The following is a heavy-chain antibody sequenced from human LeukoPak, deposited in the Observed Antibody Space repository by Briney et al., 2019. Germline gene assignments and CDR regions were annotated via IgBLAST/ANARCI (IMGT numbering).Heavy chain of an antibody. CDR3: ARDLKLAWLSAAY. V-gene: IGHV1-2*06. J-gene: IGHJ4*02. Sequence: GSVKVSCKASGYTFTGYYMHWVRQAPGQGLEWMGRINPNRGGTNYAQKLQGRVTITRDTAISTAYMELSRLRADDTAVYYCARDLKLAWLSAAYSGQATLVTAPS. CDR1: GYTFTGYY. CDR2: INPNRGGT. D-gene: IGHD3-3*01.